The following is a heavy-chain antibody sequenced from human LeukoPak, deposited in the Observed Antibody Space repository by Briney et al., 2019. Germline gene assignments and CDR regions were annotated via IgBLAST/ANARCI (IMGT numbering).Heavy chain of an antibody. CDR3: ARDTHYYDSSGYDY. CDR1: GGSFSGCY. J-gene: IGHJ4*02. V-gene: IGHV4-34*01. D-gene: IGHD3-22*01. Sequence: SETLSLTCDVYGGSFSGCYWSWIRQPPEKGLEWIGEINHSGSTNYNPSLKSRVTISVDTSKNQFSLKLSSVTAADTAVYYCARDTHYYDSSGYDYWGQGTLVTVSS. CDR2: INHSGST.